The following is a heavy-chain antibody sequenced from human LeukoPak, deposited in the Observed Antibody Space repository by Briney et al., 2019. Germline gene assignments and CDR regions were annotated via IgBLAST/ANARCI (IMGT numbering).Heavy chain of an antibody. Sequence: EASVNVSCQASGHTFTGHYMHWVRQAPGQGLEWLGWINPNSGGTNYAQKFQGRVTMTRDTSISTAYMELSRLRSDDTAVYYCAREGDTQSGSYYYWGQGTLVTVSS. CDR2: INPNSGGT. CDR1: GHTFTGHY. V-gene: IGHV1-2*02. CDR3: AREGDTQSGSYYY. J-gene: IGHJ4*02. D-gene: IGHD3-10*01.